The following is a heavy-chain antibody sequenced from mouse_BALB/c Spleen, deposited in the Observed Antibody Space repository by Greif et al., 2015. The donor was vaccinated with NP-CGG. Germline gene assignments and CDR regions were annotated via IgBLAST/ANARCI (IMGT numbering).Heavy chain of an antibody. D-gene: IGHD2-3*01. CDR1: GYPITSGYY. CDR3: ARDYDGYSWFAY. V-gene: IGHV3-6*02. Sequence: VQLQQSGPGLVKPSQSLSLTCSVTGYPITSGYYWNWIRQFPGNKLEWMGYISYDGSNNYNPSLKNRISITRDTSKNQFFLKLNSVTTEDTATYYCARDYDGYSWFAYWGQGTLVTVSA. J-gene: IGHJ3*01. CDR2: ISYDGSN.